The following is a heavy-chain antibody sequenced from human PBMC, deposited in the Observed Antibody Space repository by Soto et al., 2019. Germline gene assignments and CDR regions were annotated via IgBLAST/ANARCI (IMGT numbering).Heavy chain of an antibody. CDR2: INPNTGGT. V-gene: IGHV1-2*04. CDR3: ARDQGAWPYNWFDF. CDR1: GFTFTGYY. Sequence: ASVKVSCKTSGFTFTGYYLHWLRQAPGQRPEWMGWINPNTGGTKYAQNFQGWVTMTRDTSISTAYMELSNLTSDDTAVYYCARDQGAWPYNWFDFWGHGTPVTVSS. J-gene: IGHJ5*01.